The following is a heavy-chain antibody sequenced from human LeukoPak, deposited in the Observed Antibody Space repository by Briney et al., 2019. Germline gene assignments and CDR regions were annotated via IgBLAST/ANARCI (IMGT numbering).Heavy chain of an antibody. CDR3: ASADFWSGTEAFDI. Sequence: GSLRLSCAASGFTYSRYWMSWVRQAPGKGLEWIGEINHSGSTNYNPSLKSRVTISVDTSKNQFSLKLSSVTAADTAVYYCASADFWSGTEAFDIWGQGTMVTVSS. D-gene: IGHD3-3*01. V-gene: IGHV4-34*01. CDR1: GFTYSRYW. CDR2: INHSGST. J-gene: IGHJ3*02.